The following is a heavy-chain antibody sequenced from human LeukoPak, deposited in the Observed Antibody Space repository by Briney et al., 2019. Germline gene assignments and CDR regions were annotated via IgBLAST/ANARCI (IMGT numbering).Heavy chain of an antibody. V-gene: IGHV4-59*01. Sequence: SETLSLTCTVSGGSISSYYWSWIRQPPGKGLEWIGYIYYSGSTNYNPSLKSRVTISVDTSKNQFSLKLSSVTAADTAVYYCASSGWNGSGTVSYFDYWGQGTLVTVSS. J-gene: IGHJ4*02. D-gene: IGHD3-10*01. CDR3: ASSGWNGSGTVSYFDY. CDR2: IYYSGST. CDR1: GGSISSYY.